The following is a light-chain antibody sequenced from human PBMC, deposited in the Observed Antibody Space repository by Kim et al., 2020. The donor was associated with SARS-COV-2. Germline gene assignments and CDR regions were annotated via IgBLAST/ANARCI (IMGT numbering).Light chain of an antibody. V-gene: IGKV1-12*01. CDR3: HQANAFPTH. J-gene: IGKJ4*01. CDR1: RDIYDW. CDR2: DAS. Sequence: ASVGGRVTMTGRASRDIYDWVSWYQQKPGDAPRLLISDASTLESGVPSRFSGSGSGTDFTLTLNNLQPEDFATYYCHQANAFPTHFGGGTKLEI.